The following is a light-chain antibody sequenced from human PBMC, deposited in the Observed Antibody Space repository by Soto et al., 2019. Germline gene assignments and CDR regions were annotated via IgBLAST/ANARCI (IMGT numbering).Light chain of an antibody. Sequence: EIVLTQSPGTLSLSPGERATLSCRASQSVISSYLAWYQQKSGQAPRLLIFGASSRATGIPDRFSGSGSGTDFTLTISRLEPEDFGVYYCQQYGSSPPLTFCGGTKVEIK. CDR2: GAS. CDR1: QSVISSY. CDR3: QQYGSSPPLT. V-gene: IGKV3-20*01. J-gene: IGKJ4*01.